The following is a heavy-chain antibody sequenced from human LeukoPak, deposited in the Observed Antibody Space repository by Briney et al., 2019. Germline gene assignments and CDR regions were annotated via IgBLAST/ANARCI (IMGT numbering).Heavy chain of an antibody. V-gene: IGHV4-39*01. Sequence: SETLSLTCAVSGGSISSSSYYWDWIRQPPGKGLEWIGSIYYSGSTYYNPSLKSRVTISVDTSKNQFSLKLSSVTAADTAVYYCARIQGRYSSSWYLGGNPALFFDYWGQGTLVTVSS. D-gene: IGHD6-13*01. CDR3: ARIQGRYSSSWYLGGNPALFFDY. J-gene: IGHJ4*02. CDR1: GGSISSSSYY. CDR2: IYYSGST.